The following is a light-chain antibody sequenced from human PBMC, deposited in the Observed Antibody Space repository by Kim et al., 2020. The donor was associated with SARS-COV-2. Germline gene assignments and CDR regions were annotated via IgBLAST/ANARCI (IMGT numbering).Light chain of an antibody. V-gene: IGKV2-30*01. Sequence: PASISSRSSQSLVYSDGNIYLNWFHQRPGQSPRRLIYKVSNRDSGVPGRFSGSGSGTDFTLQISRVEAEDVGVYYCMQGTHWPFTFGPGTKVDIK. CDR1: QSLVYSDGNIY. J-gene: IGKJ3*01. CDR2: KVS. CDR3: MQGTHWPFT.